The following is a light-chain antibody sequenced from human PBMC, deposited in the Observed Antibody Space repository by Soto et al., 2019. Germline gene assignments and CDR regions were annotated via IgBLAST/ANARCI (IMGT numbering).Light chain of an antibody. CDR1: QGISSY. CDR2: DAS. J-gene: IGKJ1*01. V-gene: IGKV1-9*01. Sequence: DIHLTQSPSSLSASLGDRVTITCRASQGISSYLGWYQQKPGKAPKLLIYDASSLESGVPSRFSGSGSGTEFTLTISSLQPDDFATYYCQQYNSWTFGQGTKVDI. CDR3: QQYNSWT.